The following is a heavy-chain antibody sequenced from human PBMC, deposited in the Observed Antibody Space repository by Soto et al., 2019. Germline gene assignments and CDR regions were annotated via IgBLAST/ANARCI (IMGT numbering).Heavy chain of an antibody. J-gene: IGHJ4*02. CDR1: GGSFSGYY. Sequence: PSETLSLTCAVYGGSFSGYYWSWIRQPPGKGLEWIGEINHSGSTNYNPSLKSRVTISVDTSKNQFSLKLSSVTAADTAVYYCARVPLGWKPFNFWGQATLVTVSS. D-gene: IGHD1-1*01. CDR3: ARVPLGWKPFNF. CDR2: INHSGST. V-gene: IGHV4-34*01.